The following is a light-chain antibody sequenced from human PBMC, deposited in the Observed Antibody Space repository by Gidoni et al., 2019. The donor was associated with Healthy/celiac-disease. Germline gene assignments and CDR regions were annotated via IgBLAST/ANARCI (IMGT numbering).Light chain of an antibody. CDR2: AAS. J-gene: IGKJ1*01. V-gene: IGKV1-39*01. CDR3: QQRYSTPPWT. Sequence: DIQMTQSPSSLSASVGDRVTITCRASQSISSYLNWYQQKPGKAPKLLIYAASSLQSGVPSRFSGSGSGTDFTLTISSLQPEDFATYYCQQRYSTPPWTFXQXTKVEIK. CDR1: QSISSY.